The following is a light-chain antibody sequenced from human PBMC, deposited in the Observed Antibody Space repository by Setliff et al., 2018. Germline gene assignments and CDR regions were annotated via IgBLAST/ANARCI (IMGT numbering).Light chain of an antibody. V-gene: IGLV2-8*01. Sequence: QSVLTQPPSASGSPGQSVTISCTGTSSDVGAYDYISWYQQHPGSSPQLIIYDVTKRPSGVPDRFSGSKSGNTASLTVSGLQADDEADYYCSSYVASDNPYVFGTGTKVTVL. CDR3: SSYVASDNPYV. CDR1: SSDVGAYDY. CDR2: DVT. J-gene: IGLJ1*01.